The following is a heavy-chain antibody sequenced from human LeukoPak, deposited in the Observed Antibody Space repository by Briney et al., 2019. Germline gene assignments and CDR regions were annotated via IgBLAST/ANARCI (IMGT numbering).Heavy chain of an antibody. CDR1: GGSISSYY. V-gene: IGHV4-59*08. CDR3: ASSGGSGSYGMFDY. D-gene: IGHD3-10*01. Sequence: SETLSLTCTVSGGSISSYYWSWIRQPPRKGLEWIGYIYYSGSTNYNPSLKSRVTISVDTSKNQFSLKLSSVTAADTAVYYCASSGGSGSYGMFDYWGQGTLVTVSS. CDR2: IYYSGST. J-gene: IGHJ4*02.